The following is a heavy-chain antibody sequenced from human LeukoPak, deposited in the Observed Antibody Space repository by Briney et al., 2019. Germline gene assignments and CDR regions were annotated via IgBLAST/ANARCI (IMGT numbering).Heavy chain of an antibody. D-gene: IGHD1-26*01. V-gene: IGHV3-11*04. CDR2: ISSSGSTI. CDR1: GFTFSDYY. Sequence: PGGSLRLSCAASGFTFSDYYMSWIRQAPGKGLEWVSYISSSGSTIYYADSVKGRFTISRDNSKNTLYLQMNSLRAEDTAVYYCAKDGIRHAFDIWGQGTMVTVSS. J-gene: IGHJ3*02. CDR3: AKDGIRHAFDI.